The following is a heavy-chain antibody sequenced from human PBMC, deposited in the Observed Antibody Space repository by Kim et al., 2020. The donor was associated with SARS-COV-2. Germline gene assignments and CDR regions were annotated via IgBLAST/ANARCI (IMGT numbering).Heavy chain of an antibody. Sequence: SETLSLTCTVSGDSVSNTEHYWAWIRQTPGRGLEWIGSIHSSGTIGHTPSLRGRVSQSVDTPKNQISLRLSSVTAADTAVYYCARHGFTPGSPFDYWGPGSRVTDSS. D-gene: IGHD3-10*01. CDR2: IHSSGTI. J-gene: IGHJ4*01. V-gene: IGHV4-39*01. CDR3: ARHGFTPGSPFDY. CDR1: GDSVSNTEHY.